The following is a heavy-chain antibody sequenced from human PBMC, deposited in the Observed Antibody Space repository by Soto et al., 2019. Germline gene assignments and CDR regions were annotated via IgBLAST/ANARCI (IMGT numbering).Heavy chain of an antibody. V-gene: IGHV5-51*01. D-gene: IGHD4-17*01. CDR1: GYIFTNYW. CDR3: ARKFPTEHFES. CDR2: IYPYHSYT. J-gene: IGHJ4*01. Sequence: PGESLKISCQGSGYIFTNYWIAWVRQMPGKGLEWMCIIYPYHSYTTFSPAFQGQVTFSVDKSINTAYVQWASLEASDTAMYFCARKFPTEHFESWGHGTLVTVSS.